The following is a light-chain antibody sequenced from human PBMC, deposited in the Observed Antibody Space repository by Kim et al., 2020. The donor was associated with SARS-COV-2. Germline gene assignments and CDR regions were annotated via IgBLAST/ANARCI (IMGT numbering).Light chain of an antibody. J-gene: IGKJ1*01. CDR2: DAS. CDR1: QDIRNH. CDR3: QQYNTFPWT. V-gene: IGKV1-16*02. Sequence: VSVGDRVTITCRASQDIRNHLAWFQQRPGKAPKSLIYDASSLQSGVPSKFSGTGSGTNFILTISSLQPEDFATYYCQQYNTFPWTFGQGTKVDIK.